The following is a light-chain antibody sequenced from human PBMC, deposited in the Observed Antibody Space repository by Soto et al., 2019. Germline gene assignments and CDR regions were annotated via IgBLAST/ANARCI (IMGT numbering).Light chain of an antibody. J-gene: IGKJ1*01. CDR3: QQYYNYPSWT. V-gene: IGKV4-1*01. CDR1: QSVLYSSNNKNY. CDR2: WAS. Sequence: DIVMTQSPDSLAVSLGERATINCKSSQSVLYSSNNKNYLAWYQQKPGQPPKLLIYWASIRESGVPDRFSGSGSGTDFTLTISSLQAEDVAVYYCQQYYNYPSWTFGQGTKVEIK.